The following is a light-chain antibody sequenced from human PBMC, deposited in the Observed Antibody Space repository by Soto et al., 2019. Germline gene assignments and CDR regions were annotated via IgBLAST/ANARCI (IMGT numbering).Light chain of an antibody. J-gene: IGLJ1*01. CDR3: WAYAGSNSYV. CDR1: SSDVGGYNY. Sequence: QSVLTQPPSASGSPGQSVTISCTGTSSDVGGYNYVSWYQQHPGKAPKLVIYEVTKRPSGVPDRFSGSKSGNTASLTVSGLQAEDEADYYCWAYAGSNSYVFGTGTKVTVL. V-gene: IGLV2-8*01. CDR2: EVT.